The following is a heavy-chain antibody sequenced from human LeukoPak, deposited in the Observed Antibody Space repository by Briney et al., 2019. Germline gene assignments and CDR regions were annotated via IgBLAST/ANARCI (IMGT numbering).Heavy chain of an antibody. D-gene: IGHD5-18*01. CDR3: ASAVRGYSYYFDY. Sequence: GGSLRLSCAASGFTFSSYGMHWVRQAPGKGLEWVAVIWYDGSNKYYADSVKGRFTISRDNSKKTLYLQMNSLRAEDTAVYYCASAVRGYSYYFDYWGQGTLVTVTS. CDR1: GFTFSSYG. V-gene: IGHV3-33*01. CDR2: IWYDGSNK. J-gene: IGHJ4*02.